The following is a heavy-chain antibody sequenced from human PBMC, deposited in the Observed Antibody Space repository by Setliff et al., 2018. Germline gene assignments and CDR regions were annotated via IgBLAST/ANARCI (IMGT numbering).Heavy chain of an antibody. Sequence: SETLSLTCAVYGGSFSGYYWSWIRQPPGKGLEWIGEINHSGSTNYNPSLKSRVTISVDTSKNQFSLNVRSVTAADMAVYYCAREQWLDPPGYYYMDVWAKGTTVTVSS. CDR3: AREQWLDPPGYYYMDV. D-gene: IGHD6-19*01. V-gene: IGHV4-34*01. CDR1: GGSFSGYY. CDR2: INHSGST. J-gene: IGHJ6*03.